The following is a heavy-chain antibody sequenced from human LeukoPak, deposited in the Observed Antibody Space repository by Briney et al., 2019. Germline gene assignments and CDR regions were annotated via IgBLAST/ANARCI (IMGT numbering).Heavy chain of an antibody. CDR2: ISENGGNT. Sequence: GGSLRLSCAASGFTFSNYPMHWVRQAPWKGLESVSAISENGGNTYYANSVRGRFTISRDNSKNTLYLQMGSLRAEDMAVYYCAREEPAGATDYWGQGTLVTVSS. D-gene: IGHD1-14*01. CDR1: GFTFSNYP. CDR3: AREEPAGATDY. V-gene: IGHV3-64*01. J-gene: IGHJ4*02.